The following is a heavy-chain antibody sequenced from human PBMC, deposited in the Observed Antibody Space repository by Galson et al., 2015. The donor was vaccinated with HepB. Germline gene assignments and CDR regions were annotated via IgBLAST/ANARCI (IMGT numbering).Heavy chain of an antibody. CDR3: AGGGSGWVIDY. D-gene: IGHD6-19*01. CDR2: INHSGST. Sequence: ETLSLTCAVSGGSFNGYYWSWIRQPPGKGLEWIGEINHSGSTNYNPSLESRVTISLHTSKTQFSLKLSSVTAADTAVYYCAGGGSGWVIDYWGQGTLVTVSS. CDR1: GGSFNGYY. J-gene: IGHJ4*02. V-gene: IGHV4-34*01.